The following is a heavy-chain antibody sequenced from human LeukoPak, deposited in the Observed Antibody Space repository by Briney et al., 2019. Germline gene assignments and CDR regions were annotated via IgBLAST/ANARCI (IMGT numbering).Heavy chain of an antibody. CDR1: GCSISSYY. D-gene: IGHD4-17*01. V-gene: IGHV4-4*07. CDR2: IYTSGST. J-gene: IGHJ4*02. CDR3: ARDFYLHDYGDPLGY. Sequence: PSETLSLTCTVSGCSISSYYWSWIRQPAGKGLEWIGRIYTSGSTNYNPSLKSRVTMSVDTSKNQFSLKLSSVTAADTAVYYCARDFYLHDYGDPLGYWGQGTLVTVSS.